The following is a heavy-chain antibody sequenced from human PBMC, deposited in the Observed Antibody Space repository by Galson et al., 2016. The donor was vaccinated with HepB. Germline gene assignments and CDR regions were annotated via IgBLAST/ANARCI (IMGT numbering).Heavy chain of an antibody. J-gene: IGHJ5*02. Sequence: SLRLSCAASGLSLSGFNMHWVRQAPGKGLEWVSSITGGSNFINYADSVKGRFTVSRDNAKKSLYLRMNSPRAEDTAVYYCALGRRLPDWFDPWGQGTLVTVSS. V-gene: IGHV3-21*01. D-gene: IGHD1-1*01. CDR3: ALGRRLPDWFDP. CDR2: ITGGSNFI. CDR1: GLSLSGFN.